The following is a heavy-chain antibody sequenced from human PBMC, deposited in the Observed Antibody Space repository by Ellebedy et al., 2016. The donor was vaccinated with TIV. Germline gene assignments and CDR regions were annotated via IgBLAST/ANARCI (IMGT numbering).Heavy chain of an antibody. D-gene: IGHD6-13*01. J-gene: IGHJ5*02. Sequence: PGGSLRLSCAGSGFNFGDYSMNWVRQAPGKGLEWISYINAGGERIYYADSVKGRFTISRDNARNILYLNMNSLRDEDTAVYYCASRAASWYSDNNWFDPWGQGSPVTVSS. CDR2: INAGGERI. V-gene: IGHV3-48*02. CDR3: ASRAASWYSDNNWFDP. CDR1: GFNFGDYS.